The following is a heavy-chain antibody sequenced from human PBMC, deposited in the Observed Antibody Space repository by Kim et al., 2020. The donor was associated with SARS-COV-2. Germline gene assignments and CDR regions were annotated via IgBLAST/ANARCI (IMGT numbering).Heavy chain of an antibody. CDR2: GRT. Sequence: GRTNHHPARKSRVTISVDTSKNQFSLKLSSGTAADTAVYYCARGRYRVDYWGQGTLVTVSS. J-gene: IGHJ4*02. CDR3: ARGRYRVDY. V-gene: IGHV4-59*09. D-gene: IGHD1-26*01.